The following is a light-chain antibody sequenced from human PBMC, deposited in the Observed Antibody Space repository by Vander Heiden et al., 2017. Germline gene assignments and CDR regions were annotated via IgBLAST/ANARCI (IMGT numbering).Light chain of an antibody. CDR3: QQNNRPHT. Sequence: DLQLTQSPSSLSASIGDRVTITCRARQNSNKYVNWYQQQPGKAPKRLSLAASNLQSGVPSRFSGSGSGRDFTLTISSLHPEDCATYYCQQNNRPHTFGQGTKLEI. V-gene: IGKV1-39*01. J-gene: IGKJ2*01. CDR2: AAS. CDR1: QNSNKY.